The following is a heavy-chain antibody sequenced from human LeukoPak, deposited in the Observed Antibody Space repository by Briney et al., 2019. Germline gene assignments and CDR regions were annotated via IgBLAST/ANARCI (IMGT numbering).Heavy chain of an antibody. V-gene: IGHV1-69*05. Sequence: SVKVSCKASGGTFSSYAISWVRQAPGQGLEWMGGIIPIFGTANYAQKFQGRITITTDEPTSTAYMELSSLRSEDTAVYYCARDLGYYGSGSYYNYFDYWGQGTLVTVSS. CDR2: IIPIFGTA. J-gene: IGHJ4*02. CDR1: GGTFSSYA. D-gene: IGHD3-10*01. CDR3: ARDLGYYGSGSYYNYFDY.